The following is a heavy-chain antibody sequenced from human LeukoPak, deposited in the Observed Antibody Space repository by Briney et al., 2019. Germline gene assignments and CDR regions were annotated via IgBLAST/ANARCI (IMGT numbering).Heavy chain of an antibody. D-gene: IGHD5-24*01. V-gene: IGHV3-13*01. CDR3: AKVMFRDGYNKRDY. Sequence: GGSLRLSCAASGFPFSSHDMHWVRQAPGKTLEWVSVIGADGDIYYSVSVKGRFTISRENAKNSLYLQMNSLRAEDTAVYYCAKVMFRDGYNKRDYWGQGTLVTVSS. CDR2: IGADGDI. CDR1: GFPFSSHD. J-gene: IGHJ4*02.